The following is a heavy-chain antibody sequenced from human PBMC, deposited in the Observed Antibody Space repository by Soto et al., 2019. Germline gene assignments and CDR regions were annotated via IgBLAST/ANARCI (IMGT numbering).Heavy chain of an antibody. CDR1: GGSIRSGDYY. J-gene: IGHJ2*01. Sequence: QVQLQESGPGLVKPSQTLSLTCTVSGGSIRSGDYYWSWLRQPPGEGLEWIGDIYYSGSTYDNPSRKSRGTISIDTCNTQCSLKLSSVPAEDTDVYYCAREPTLYGDHRYFDLWGRGTLVTVSS. D-gene: IGHD4-17*01. V-gene: IGHV4-30-4*01. CDR2: IYYSGST. CDR3: AREPTLYGDHRYFDL.